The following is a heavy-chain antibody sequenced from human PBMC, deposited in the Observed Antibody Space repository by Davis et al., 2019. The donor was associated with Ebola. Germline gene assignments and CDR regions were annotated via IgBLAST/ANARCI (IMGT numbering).Heavy chain of an antibody. D-gene: IGHD5-12*01. Sequence: GGSLRLSCAASGFTFSSYAMHWVRQAPDKELEWVAVISYDGSNKYYADSVKGRFTISRDNSKNTLYLQMNGLRAEDTAVYYCARAPRYSRFDPWGQGTLVTVSS. CDR1: GFTFSSYA. CDR3: ARAPRYSRFDP. V-gene: IGHV3-30-3*01. J-gene: IGHJ5*02. CDR2: ISYDGSNK.